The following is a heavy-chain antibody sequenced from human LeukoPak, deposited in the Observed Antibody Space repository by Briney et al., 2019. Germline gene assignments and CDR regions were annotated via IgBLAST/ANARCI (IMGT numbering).Heavy chain of an antibody. D-gene: IGHD4-17*01. CDR1: GGSFSGYY. Sequence: SETLSLTCAVYGGSFSGYYWCWIRQPPGKGLEWIGEINHSGSTNYNPSLKSRVTISVDTSKNQFSLKLSSVTAADTAVYYCASRDYGDYNWFDPWGQGTLVTVSS. V-gene: IGHV4-34*01. CDR2: INHSGST. CDR3: ASRDYGDYNWFDP. J-gene: IGHJ5*02.